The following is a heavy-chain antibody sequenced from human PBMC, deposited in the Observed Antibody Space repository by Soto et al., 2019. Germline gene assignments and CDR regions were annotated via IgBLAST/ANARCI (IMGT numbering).Heavy chain of an antibody. D-gene: IGHD6-13*01. V-gene: IGHV4-31*03. CDR2: IYYSGTT. CDR1: GGSISSGGYY. CDR3: ARASTAAAGTFQPSYYYYYGSDV. J-gene: IGHJ6*02. Sequence: QVPLQESGPGLVKPSQTLSLTCTVSGGSISSGGYYWSWIRQHPGKGMECIGYIYYSGTTYYNPSLKSRVTISVDTSKNQFSLKLSSVTAADTSVYYFARASTAAAGTFQPSYYYYYGSDVLSQGTTVTVSS.